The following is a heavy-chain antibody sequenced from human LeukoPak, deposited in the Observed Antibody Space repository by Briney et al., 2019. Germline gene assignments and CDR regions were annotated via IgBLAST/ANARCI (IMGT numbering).Heavy chain of an antibody. CDR2: ISFSGNT. D-gene: IGHD6-19*01. Sequence: KSSETLSLTCTVSGGSVSSDGYHWSWIRQPPGKGLEWIGYISFSGNTNYNPSLKSRVTISRDTSENQFSLKLSSVTATDTAVYYCARSSAWSPFDYWGQGTLVTVSS. V-gene: IGHV4-61*08. J-gene: IGHJ4*02. CDR1: GGSVSSDGYH. CDR3: ARSSAWSPFDY.